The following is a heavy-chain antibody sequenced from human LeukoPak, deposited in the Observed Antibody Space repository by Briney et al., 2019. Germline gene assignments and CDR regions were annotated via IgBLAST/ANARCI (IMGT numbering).Heavy chain of an antibody. CDR3: ARASKREPQRIDY. Sequence: PSETLSLTCTVSGGSISSYYWSWIRQPPGKGLEWIGYIYYSGSTNYNPPLKSRVTISVDTSKNQFSLKLSSVTAADTAVYYCARASKREPQRIDYWGQGTLVTVSS. D-gene: IGHD1-26*01. CDR2: IYYSGST. CDR1: GGSISSYY. V-gene: IGHV4-59*01. J-gene: IGHJ4*02.